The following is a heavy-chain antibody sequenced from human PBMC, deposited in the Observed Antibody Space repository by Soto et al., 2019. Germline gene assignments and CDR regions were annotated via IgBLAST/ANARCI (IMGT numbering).Heavy chain of an antibody. J-gene: IGHJ5*02. CDR1: GFTFSSYA. V-gene: IGHV3-33*06. CDR3: VKDSVAGTSHWFDP. Sequence: GGSLRLSCAASGFTFSSYAMHWVRQAPGKGLEWVAIIWYDGSNKYYADSVKGRFTISRDNSKNTLYLQMNSLRAEDAALYYCVKDSVAGTSHWFDPWGQGTLVTVSS. CDR2: IWYDGSNK. D-gene: IGHD6-19*01.